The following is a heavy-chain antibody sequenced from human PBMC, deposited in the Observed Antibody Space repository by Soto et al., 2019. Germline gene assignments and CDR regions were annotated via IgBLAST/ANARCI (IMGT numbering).Heavy chain of an antibody. CDR3: ARVMGVDGWSNHPLDL. D-gene: IGHD6-19*01. V-gene: IGHV3-7*04. J-gene: IGHJ3*01. Sequence: EVQLVDSGGGLVQPGGSLRLSCAASGFTFRTYWMSWVRQAPGMGLEWVAIIKQDGSEKYYVDPVKGRFTISRDNAKNSLFLQMNSPSLEDTAVYFCARVMGVDGWSNHPLDLWGRGTMVTVSS. CDR2: IKQDGSEK. CDR1: GFTFRTYW.